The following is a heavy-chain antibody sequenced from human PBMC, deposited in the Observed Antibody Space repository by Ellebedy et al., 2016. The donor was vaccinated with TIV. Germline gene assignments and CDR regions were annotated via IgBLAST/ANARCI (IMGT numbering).Heavy chain of an antibody. CDR2: INPNSGDT. D-gene: IGHD2-2*01. J-gene: IGHJ6*02. CDR1: GYTLTGSY. CDR3: ASARYCSSPTCPNAYGMDV. V-gene: IGHV1-2*02. Sequence: AASVKVSCKASGYTLTGSYMHWVRQAPGQGLEWMGWINPNSGDTNYAQNFQGRVTMTRDTSISTAYMELTGLRSDDTAVYYCASARYCSSPTCPNAYGMDVWGQGTTVTVSS.